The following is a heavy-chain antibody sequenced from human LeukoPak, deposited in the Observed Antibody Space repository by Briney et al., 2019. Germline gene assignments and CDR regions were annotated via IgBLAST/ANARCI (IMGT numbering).Heavy chain of an antibody. CDR2: IRYDGSNK. V-gene: IGHV3-30*02. J-gene: IGHJ4*02. Sequence: GGSLRLSCAASGFTFSSYGMHWVRQAPGKGLEWVAFIRYDGSNKYYADSVKGRFTIARDNAKNSVYLEMNSLRADDTAVYYCARSARLMKGVVEVTALDDWGQGTLVTVSS. D-gene: IGHD3-3*01. CDR1: GFTFSSYG. CDR3: ARSARLMKGVVEVTALDD.